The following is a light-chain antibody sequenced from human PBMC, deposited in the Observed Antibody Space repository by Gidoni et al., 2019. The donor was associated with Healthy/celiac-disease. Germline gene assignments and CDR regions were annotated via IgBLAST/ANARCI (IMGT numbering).Light chain of an antibody. CDR3: QQSYSTPYT. Sequence: DIQMTQSPSSLSASVGDRVTITCRASQSISSYLNWYQQKPGKAPKLLIYAASRLQSGVPSRFSGSGSGTDFTLTISSLQPEDFATYYCQQSYSTPYTFGQXTKLEIK. CDR1: QSISSY. CDR2: AAS. J-gene: IGKJ2*01. V-gene: IGKV1-39*01.